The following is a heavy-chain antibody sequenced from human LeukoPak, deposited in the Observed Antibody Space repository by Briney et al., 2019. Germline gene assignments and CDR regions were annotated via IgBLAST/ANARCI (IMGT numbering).Heavy chain of an antibody. D-gene: IGHD3-10*01. CDR1: GYTFTSCA. J-gene: IGHJ5*02. V-gene: IGHV1-18*01. CDR2: ISAYNGNT. Sequence: ASVKVSCKASGYTFTSCAISWVRQAPGQGLEWMGWISAYNGNTNYAQKLQGRVTMTTDTSTSTAYMELRSLRSDDTAVYYCARRTQYYYGSGSSNWFDPWGQGTLVTVSS. CDR3: ARRTQYYYGSGSSNWFDP.